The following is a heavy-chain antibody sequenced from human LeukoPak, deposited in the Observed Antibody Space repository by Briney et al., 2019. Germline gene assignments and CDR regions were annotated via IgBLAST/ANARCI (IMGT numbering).Heavy chain of an antibody. Sequence: GGSLRLSCAASGFTFSSYAMSWVRQAPGKGLEWVSAISGSGGSTYYADSVKGRFTISRDNSKNTLFLQMNSMRAEDTAVYYCAKDLADSTDDGYWGQGTLVTVSS. D-gene: IGHD2-2*01. CDR1: GFTFSSYA. CDR2: ISGSGGST. V-gene: IGHV3-23*01. J-gene: IGHJ4*02. CDR3: AKDLADSTDDGY.